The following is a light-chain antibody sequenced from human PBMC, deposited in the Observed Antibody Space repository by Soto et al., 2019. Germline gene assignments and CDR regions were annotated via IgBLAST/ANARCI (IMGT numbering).Light chain of an antibody. Sequence: EIVMTQSPATLSVSPGEGATLSCRASQSVGSDLAWYQQKPGQAPRLLIYGASTRATGIPARFSGSGSGTEFTLAISRLEPEDFAVYYCQQYGSSGTFGQGTKVDIK. V-gene: IGKV3-15*01. CDR3: QQYGSSGT. CDR1: QSVGSD. CDR2: GAS. J-gene: IGKJ1*01.